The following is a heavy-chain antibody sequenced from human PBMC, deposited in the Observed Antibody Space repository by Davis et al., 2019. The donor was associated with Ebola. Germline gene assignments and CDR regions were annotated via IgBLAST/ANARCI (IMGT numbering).Heavy chain of an antibody. CDR2: ISGSGGST. CDR1: GFTFSSYA. V-gene: IGHV3-23*01. D-gene: IGHD4-17*01. J-gene: IGHJ2*01. Sequence: GESLKISCAASGFTFSSYAMSWVRQAPGKGLEWVSAISGSGGSTYYADSVKGRFTISRDNSKNTLYLQMNSLRAEDTAVYYCAKDRTTVTTLGWYFDLWGRGTLVTVSS. CDR3: AKDRTTVTTLGWYFDL.